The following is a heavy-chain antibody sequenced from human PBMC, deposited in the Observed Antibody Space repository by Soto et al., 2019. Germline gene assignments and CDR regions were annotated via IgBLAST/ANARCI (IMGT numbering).Heavy chain of an antibody. D-gene: IGHD1-26*01. Sequence: SGPTLVNPKQTLTLTCTFSGFSLTTRGMSVTWIRQPPGKALEWLARMEWDDESFYSTSLRTRLTVSKDTSKNQVVLTMTNMDPVDTATYYCARAYSGAYCSFDFWGHGTLVTVSS. CDR1: GFSLTTRGMS. CDR3: ARAYSGAYCSFDF. CDR2: MEWDDES. J-gene: IGHJ4*01. V-gene: IGHV2-70*04.